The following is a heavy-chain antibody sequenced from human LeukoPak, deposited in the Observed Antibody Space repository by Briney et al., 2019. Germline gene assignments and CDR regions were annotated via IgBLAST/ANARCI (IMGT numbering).Heavy chain of an antibody. CDR1: GGSISSYY. CDR2: IYTSGNT. V-gene: IGHV4-4*07. CDR3: ARGWGELLVY. J-gene: IGHJ4*02. Sequence: SETLSLTCTVSGGSISSYYWTWIRQPAGEGLEWIGHIYTSGNTHYNPSLKSRFTMSVDTSKNQFSLKLSSVTAADTAVYYCARGWGELLVYWGQGTLVTVSS. D-gene: IGHD1-26*01.